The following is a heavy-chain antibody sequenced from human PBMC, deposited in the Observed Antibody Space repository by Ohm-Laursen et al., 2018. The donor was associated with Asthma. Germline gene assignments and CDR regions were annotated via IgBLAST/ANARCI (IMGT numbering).Heavy chain of an antibody. Sequence: SETLSLTCTVSGGSISSSSYYWGWIRQPPGKGLEWIGSIYYSGSTYYNPSLKSRVTISVDTSKNQFSLKLSSVTAADTAVYYCASGYGGLYGSGPQENWFDPWGQGTLVTVSS. CDR1: GGSISSSSYY. D-gene: IGHD3-10*01. V-gene: IGHV4-39*01. CDR3: ASGYGGLYGSGPQENWFDP. J-gene: IGHJ5*02. CDR2: IYYSGST.